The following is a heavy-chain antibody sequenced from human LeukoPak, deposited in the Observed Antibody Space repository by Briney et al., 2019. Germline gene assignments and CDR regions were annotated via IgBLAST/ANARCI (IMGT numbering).Heavy chain of an antibody. V-gene: IGHV4-59*08. J-gene: IGHJ4*02. CDR2: IYYSGST. D-gene: IGHD6-19*01. CDR1: GGSISDYH. Sequence: SETLSLTCTVSGGSISDYHWGWIRQPPGKGLEWTGYIYYSGSTNYNPSLNSRVTISVDTSKNQFSLRLSSVTAADTAIYYCARAVSGRFDYWGQGTLVTVSS. CDR3: ARAVSGRFDY.